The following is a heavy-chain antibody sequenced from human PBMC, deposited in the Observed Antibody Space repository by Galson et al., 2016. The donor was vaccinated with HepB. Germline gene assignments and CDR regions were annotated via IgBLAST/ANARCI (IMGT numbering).Heavy chain of an antibody. J-gene: IGHJ5*02. CDR3: ARGRRVRGVTTTFTWIDP. D-gene: IGHD3-10*01. V-gene: IGHV4-34*01. CDR1: GGSFSGYY. CDR2: INESGNT. Sequence: SETLSLTCAVNGGSFSGYYWTWIRQPPGMGLEWIGEINESGNTRYNPSLRSRVIVSLDTAKNQFSPKLSSVTAADAGVYYCARGRRVRGVTTTFTWIDPWGQGTLVTVSS.